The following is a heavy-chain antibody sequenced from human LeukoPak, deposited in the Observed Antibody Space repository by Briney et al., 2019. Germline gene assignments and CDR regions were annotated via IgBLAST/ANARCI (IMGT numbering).Heavy chain of an antibody. V-gene: IGHV1-2*02. CDR2: INPNSGGT. Sequence: GASVKVSCKASGYTFTGYYMHWVRQAPGQGLEWMGWINPNSGGTNYAQKFQGRVTMIRDTSISTAYMELSRLRSDDTAVYYCARELYYYYGMDVWGQGTTVTVSS. CDR3: ARELYYYYGMDV. J-gene: IGHJ6*02. CDR1: GYTFTGYY.